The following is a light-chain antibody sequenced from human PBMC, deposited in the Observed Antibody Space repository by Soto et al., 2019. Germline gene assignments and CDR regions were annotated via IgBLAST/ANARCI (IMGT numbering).Light chain of an antibody. Sequence: QSVLTQPPSVSGAPGQRVTISCTGSSSNIGAGYDVHWYQQLPGMAPKLLIYTNNLRPSWIPDRFSGSKSGTTGSLAITGLQAGDEADYYCLSYDSRLSGWVCGGGTKLTVL. J-gene: IGLJ3*02. CDR2: TNN. CDR3: LSYDSRLSGWV. V-gene: IGLV1-40*01. CDR1: SSNIGAGYD.